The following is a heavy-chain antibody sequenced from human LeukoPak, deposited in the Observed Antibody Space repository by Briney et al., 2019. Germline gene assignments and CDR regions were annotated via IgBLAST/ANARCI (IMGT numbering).Heavy chain of an antibody. CDR1: GGSFSGYY. CDR2: INHSGST. CDR3: ARHVSFPITMVRGVIWALDY. V-gene: IGHV4-34*01. J-gene: IGHJ4*02. D-gene: IGHD3-10*01. Sequence: PSETLSLTCAVYGGSFSGYYWSWIRQPPGKGLEWIGEINHSGSTNYNPSLKSRVTISVDTSKNQFSLKLSSVTAADTAVYYCARHVSFPITMVRGVIWALDYWGQGTLVTVSS.